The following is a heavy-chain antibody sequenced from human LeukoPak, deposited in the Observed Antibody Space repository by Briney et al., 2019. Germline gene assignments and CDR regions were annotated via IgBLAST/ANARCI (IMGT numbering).Heavy chain of an antibody. Sequence: GGSLRLXCAASGFTFSSYEMNWVRQAPGKVLEWVSYISGGGTTIYYADSVKGRFTISRDNAKNSLYLQMNSLRAEDTAVYYCARVRGALDYWGQGALVTVSS. CDR2: ISGGGTTI. J-gene: IGHJ4*02. CDR1: GFTFSSYE. D-gene: IGHD4-17*01. V-gene: IGHV3-48*03. CDR3: ARVRGALDY.